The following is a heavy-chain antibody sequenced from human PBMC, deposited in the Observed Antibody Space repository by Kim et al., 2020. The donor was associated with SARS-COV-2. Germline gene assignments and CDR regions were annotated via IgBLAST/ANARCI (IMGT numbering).Heavy chain of an antibody. CDR3: ARDPVRHVSVNCFSP. D-gene: IGHD3-10*01. CDR2: ISSSSSSI. J-gene: IGHJ5*02. CDR1: GFTFSVYC. Sequence: GGSLRLSCAASGFTFSVYCMNWVRQAPGKGLEWVSSISSSSSSIYYADSVTGRFTISRDNAKHSLYLQMNSLRAEDTAVYYCARDPVRHVSVNCFSPW. V-gene: IGHV3-21*01.